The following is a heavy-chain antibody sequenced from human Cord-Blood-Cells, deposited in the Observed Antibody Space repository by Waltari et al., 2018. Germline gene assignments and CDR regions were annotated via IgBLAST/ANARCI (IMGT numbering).Heavy chain of an antibody. Sequence: VQLAQSGPTLKKLGALVNVSCTASGYTFTRHAMHSGRPAPGQGLEWMGWITTNTGNPTYAHGFTGRFVFSLDTSVSTAYLQISSLKAEDTAVYYCARGGLGIVGPTGVPDYWGQGTLVTVSS. CDR3: ARGGLGIVGPTGVPDY. CDR1: GYTFTRHA. CDR2: ITTNTGNP. J-gene: IGHJ4*02. V-gene: IGHV7-4-1*02. D-gene: IGHD1-26*01.